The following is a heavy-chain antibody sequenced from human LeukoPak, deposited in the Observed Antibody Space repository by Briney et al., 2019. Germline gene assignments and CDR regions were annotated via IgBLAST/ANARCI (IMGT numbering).Heavy chain of an antibody. CDR1: GYSISSGYY. J-gene: IGHJ4*02. Sequence: SETLSLTCAVSGYSISSGYYWGWIRQPPGKGLEWIGSIYHSGSTYYNPSLKSRVTISVDTSKNKFSLHISSVTAADTARNYSARHPSSRIVVVITLYFDYWGQGTLVTVSS. V-gene: IGHV4-38-2*01. CDR3: ARHPSSRIVVVITLYFDY. D-gene: IGHD3-22*01. CDR2: IYHSGST.